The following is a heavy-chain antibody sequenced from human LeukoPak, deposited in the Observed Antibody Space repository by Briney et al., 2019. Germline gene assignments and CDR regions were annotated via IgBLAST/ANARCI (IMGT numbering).Heavy chain of an antibody. V-gene: IGHV3-7*01. D-gene: IGHD3-22*01. CDR2: IKQDGSEK. J-gene: IGHJ6*03. Sequence: GGSLRLSCAASGFTFSSYWMSWVRRAPGKGLEWVANIKQDGSEKYYVDSVKGRFTISRDNAKNSLYLQMNSLRAEDTAVYYCARELIYDSSGYYSPYYYYMDVWGKGTTVTVSS. CDR1: GFTFSSYW. CDR3: ARELIYDSSGYYSPYYYYMDV.